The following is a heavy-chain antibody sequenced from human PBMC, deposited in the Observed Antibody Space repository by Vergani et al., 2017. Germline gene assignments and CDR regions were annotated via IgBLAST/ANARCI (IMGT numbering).Heavy chain of an antibody. CDR3: ARGFLAYCGGDCPDAFDI. J-gene: IGHJ3*02. V-gene: IGHV1-18*01. CDR2: ISAYNGNT. Sequence: QVQLVQSGAEVKKPGSSVKVSCKASGGTFSSYAISWVRQAPGQGLEWMGWISAYNGNTNYAQKLQGRVTMTTDTSTSTAYMELRSLRSDDTAVYYCARGFLAYCGGDCPDAFDIWGQGTMVTVSS. CDR1: GGTFSSYA. D-gene: IGHD2-21*02.